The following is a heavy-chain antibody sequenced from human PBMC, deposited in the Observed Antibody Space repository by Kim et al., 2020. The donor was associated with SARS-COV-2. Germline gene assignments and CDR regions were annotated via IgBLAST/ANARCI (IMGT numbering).Heavy chain of an antibody. CDR3: ARGRVAAAGYDY. D-gene: IGHD6-13*01. Sequence: SETLSLTCAVYGGSFSGYYWSWIRQPPGKGLEWIGEINHSGSTNYNPSLKSRVTISVDTSKNQFSLKLSSVTAADTAVYYCARGRVAAAGYDYWGQGTLV. V-gene: IGHV4-34*01. CDR1: GGSFSGYY. J-gene: IGHJ4*02. CDR2: INHSGST.